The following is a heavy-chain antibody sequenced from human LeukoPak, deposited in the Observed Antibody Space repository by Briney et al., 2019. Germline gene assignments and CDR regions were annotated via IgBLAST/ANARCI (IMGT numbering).Heavy chain of an antibody. Sequence: GGSLRLSCAASGFTFSSYGMHWVRQAPGKGLEWVAVIWYDGSNKYYADSVKGRFTISRDNSKNTLYLQMNSLRAEDTAVYYCARGGYYDSSGYYYDYWGQGTLVTVSS. CDR1: GFTFSSYG. V-gene: IGHV3-33*01. D-gene: IGHD3-22*01. J-gene: IGHJ4*02. CDR3: ARGGYYDSSGYYYDY. CDR2: IWYDGSNK.